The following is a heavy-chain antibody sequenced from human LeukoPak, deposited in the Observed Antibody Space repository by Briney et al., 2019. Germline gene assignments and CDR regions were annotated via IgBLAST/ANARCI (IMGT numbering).Heavy chain of an antibody. V-gene: IGHV4-30-2*01. D-gene: IGHD2-2*01. CDR1: GGSISSGGYY. Sequence: SETLSLTCTVSGGSISSGGYYWSWIRQPPGKGLEWIGYNYHSGSTYYNPSLKSRVTISVDTSKNQFSLKLSSVTAADTAVYYCASVVVPAARGYYYYMDVWGKGTTVTVSS. CDR2: NYHSGST. J-gene: IGHJ6*03. CDR3: ASVVVPAARGYYYYMDV.